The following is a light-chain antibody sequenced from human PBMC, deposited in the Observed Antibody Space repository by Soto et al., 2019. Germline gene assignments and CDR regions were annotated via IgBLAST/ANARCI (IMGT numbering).Light chain of an antibody. J-gene: IGKJ5*01. CDR1: QSLLHITGETF. CDR2: EVS. CDR3: MQSTQLPPT. Sequence: DVVMTQPPLSLSVAPGQPASISCKSSQSLLHITGETFLFWYLQKPGQSPPLLIYEVSTRVSGVQHRFGASGSGPYSTLETSRVETDDVGTYYCMQSTQLPPTCGQGTRL. V-gene: IGKV2D-29*02.